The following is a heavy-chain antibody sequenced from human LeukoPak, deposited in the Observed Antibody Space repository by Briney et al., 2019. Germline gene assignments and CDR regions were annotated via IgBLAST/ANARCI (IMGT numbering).Heavy chain of an antibody. J-gene: IGHJ5*02. CDR3: ARGRYNWNYVWFDP. CDR1: GGSISSYY. CDR2: FYSGGST. D-gene: IGHD1-7*01. V-gene: IGHV4-4*07. Sequence: SETLSLTCTVSGGSISSYYWSWIRQPAGKGLERIGRFYSGGSTYYNPSLKSRVTISVDTSKNQFSLKLSSVTAADTAVYYCARGRYNWNYVWFDPWGQGTLVTVSS.